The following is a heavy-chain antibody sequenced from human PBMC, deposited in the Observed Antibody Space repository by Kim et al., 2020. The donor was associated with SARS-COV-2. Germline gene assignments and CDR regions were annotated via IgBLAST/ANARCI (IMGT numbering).Heavy chain of an antibody. CDR3: AKVLSVGATAPVYFDY. J-gene: IGHJ4*02. D-gene: IGHD1-26*01. Sequence: SVKGRFTISRDNSKNTLYLQMNSLRAEDTAVYYCAKVLSVGATAPVYFDYWGQGTLVTVSS. V-gene: IGHV3-23*01.